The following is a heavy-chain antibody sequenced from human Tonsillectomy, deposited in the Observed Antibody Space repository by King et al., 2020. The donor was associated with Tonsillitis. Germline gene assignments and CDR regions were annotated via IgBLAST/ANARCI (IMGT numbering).Heavy chain of an antibody. V-gene: IGHV3-30*18. Sequence: VQLVESGGGVVQPGRSLRLSCAASGFTFSSYGMHWVRQAPGKGLEWVAVISYEGSNEYYADSVRGRFTISRDNSKNTLYVQMNSLRAEGTAVYYCAKDRCGSGILSLSYYYYGMDVWGQGTTVTVSS. CDR3: AKDRCGSGILSLSYYYYGMDV. D-gene: IGHD3-10*01. CDR1: GFTFSSYG. J-gene: IGHJ6*02. CDR2: ISYEGSNE.